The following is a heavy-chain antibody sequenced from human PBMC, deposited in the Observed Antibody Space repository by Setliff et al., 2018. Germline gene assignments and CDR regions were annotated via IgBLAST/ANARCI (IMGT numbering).Heavy chain of an antibody. D-gene: IGHD3-3*01. Sequence: SETLSLTCAVSGGSISSSNWWNWVRQPPGKGLEWIGEVYHSGSTNYNPSLKSRVTISVDKSKNQFSLELSSVTAADTAVYYCARRSNLGATIFSGAFDIWGQGKMVTVS. J-gene: IGHJ3*02. CDR2: VYHSGST. V-gene: IGHV4-4*02. CDR1: GGSISSSNW. CDR3: ARRSNLGATIFSGAFDI.